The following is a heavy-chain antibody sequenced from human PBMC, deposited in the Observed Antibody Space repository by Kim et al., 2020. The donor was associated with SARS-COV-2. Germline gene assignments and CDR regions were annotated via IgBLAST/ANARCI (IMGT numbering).Heavy chain of an antibody. CDR2: ISSSGSTI. J-gene: IGHJ6*03. Sequence: GGSLRLSCAASGFTFSDYYMSWIRQAPGKGLEWVSYISSSGSTIYYADSVKGRFTISRDNAKNSLYLQMNSLRAEDTAVYYCARGRHYYDSSGYWRYYYYMDVWGKGTTVTVSS. CDR3: ARGRHYYDSSGYWRYYYYMDV. CDR1: GFTFSDYY. D-gene: IGHD3-22*01. V-gene: IGHV3-11*01.